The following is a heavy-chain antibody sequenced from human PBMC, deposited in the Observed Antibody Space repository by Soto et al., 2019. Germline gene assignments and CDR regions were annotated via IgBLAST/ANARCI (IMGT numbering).Heavy chain of an antibody. CDR2: TRYSGNT. CDR1: GDSIRSSNYY. Sequence: SETLSLTCTVSGDSIRSSNYYWAWIRQPSGAGLEWIGSTRYSGNTYYNPSLTSRVTISVDTSKNQLSLELRSVTAADTAVYYCARSASNSGMKWGPGTLVTVSS. D-gene: IGHD1-1*01. CDR3: ARSASNSGMK. V-gene: IGHV4-39*01. J-gene: IGHJ4*02.